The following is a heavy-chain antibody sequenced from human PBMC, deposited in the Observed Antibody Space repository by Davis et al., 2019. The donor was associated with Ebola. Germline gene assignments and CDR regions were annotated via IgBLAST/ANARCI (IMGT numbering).Heavy chain of an antibody. V-gene: IGHV1-18*01. J-gene: IGHJ6*02. CDR3: ARKGYCSSTSCYNGGYYYYYGMDV. Sequence: ASVKVSCKASGYTFTSYGISWVRQAPGQGLEWMGWISAYNGNTNYAQKLQGRVTMTTDTSTSTAYMELRSLRSDDTAVYYCARKGYCSSTSCYNGGYYYYYGMDVWGQGTTVTVSS. D-gene: IGHD2-2*02. CDR1: GYTFTSYG. CDR2: ISAYNGNT.